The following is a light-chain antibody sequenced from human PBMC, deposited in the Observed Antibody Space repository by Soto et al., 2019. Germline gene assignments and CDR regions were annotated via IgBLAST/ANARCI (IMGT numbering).Light chain of an antibody. J-gene: IGKJ4*01. Sequence: EIVLTQSPANLSLSPGERATLSCRASQSVSSYLAWYQQKPGQAPRLLIYDASNSATGIPARFSGSGSGTDFTLTISCLEPEDFAVYYCQQRSNWPPVTFGGGTKVEIK. CDR2: DAS. CDR3: QQRSNWPPVT. CDR1: QSVSSY. V-gene: IGKV3-11*01.